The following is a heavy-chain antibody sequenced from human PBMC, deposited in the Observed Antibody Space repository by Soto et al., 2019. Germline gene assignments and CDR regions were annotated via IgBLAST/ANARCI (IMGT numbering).Heavy chain of an antibody. CDR1: GGSISSSSYY. CDR2: IYYSGST. V-gene: IGHV4-39*01. Sequence: QLQLQESGPGLVKPSETLSLTCTVSGGSISSSSYYWGWIRQPPGKGLEWIGSIYYSGSTYYNPSLKSRVTISVDTSKNQFSLKLSSVTAADTAVYYCASPYYDYVWGSPKADYWGQGTLVTVSS. J-gene: IGHJ4*02. CDR3: ASPYYDYVWGSPKADY. D-gene: IGHD3-16*01.